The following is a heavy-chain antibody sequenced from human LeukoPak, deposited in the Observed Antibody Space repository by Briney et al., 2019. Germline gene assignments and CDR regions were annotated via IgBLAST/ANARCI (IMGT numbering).Heavy chain of an antibody. CDR1: GFTFSDYY. CDR2: ITSSGSTI. V-gene: IGHV3-11*01. Sequence: PGGSLRLSCAASGFTFSDYYMSWIRQAPGKGLEWVSCITSSGSTIYYADSVKHRFTISRDNAKKTLYLQINSLRAEDTAVYYCVREDLWSGYSNYFDYWGQGTLVTVSS. D-gene: IGHD3-3*01. J-gene: IGHJ4*02. CDR3: VREDLWSGYSNYFDY.